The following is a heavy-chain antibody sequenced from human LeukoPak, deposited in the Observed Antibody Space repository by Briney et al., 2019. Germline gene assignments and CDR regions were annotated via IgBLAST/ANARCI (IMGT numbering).Heavy chain of an antibody. CDR2: IYYSGST. V-gene: IGHV4-59*11. Sequence: SETLSLTCTVSGGSISSHYWSWIRQPPGKGLEWIGYIYYSGSTNYNPSLKSRVTMSLDTSKNHFSLNLTSVTAADTAVYYCAGEPTSGRDPTSGRPLDYWGQGTLVTVSS. CDR3: AGEPTSGRDPTSGRPLDY. J-gene: IGHJ4*02. CDR1: GGSISSHY. D-gene: IGHD5-12*01.